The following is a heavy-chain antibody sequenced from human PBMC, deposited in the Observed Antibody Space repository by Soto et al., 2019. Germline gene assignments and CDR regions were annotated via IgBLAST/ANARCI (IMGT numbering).Heavy chain of an antibody. CDR1: GFTFSSYA. CDR2: TSFDENKK. Sequence: QVQLVESGGGVVQPGRSLRLSCAASGFTFSSYAMYWVRQAPGKGLEWVAYTSFDENKKYYVESVKGRFTISRDNSKNTLYRQMDSLRTDDTALYYCGRDAGGYSYVLDYWGQGTLITVSP. CDR3: GRDAGGYSYVLDY. D-gene: IGHD5-18*01. V-gene: IGHV3-30*04. J-gene: IGHJ4*02.